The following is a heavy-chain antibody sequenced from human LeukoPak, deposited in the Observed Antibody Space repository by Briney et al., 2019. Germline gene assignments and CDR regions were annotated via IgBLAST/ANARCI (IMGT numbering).Heavy chain of an antibody. CDR2: ISYDGSNK. V-gene: IGHV3-30*04. CDR3: AKVGYSYGGGSFDY. D-gene: IGHD5-18*01. J-gene: IGHJ4*02. Sequence: PGGSLRLSCAASGFTFSSYAMHWVRQAPGKGLEWVAVISYDGSNKYYADSVKGRFTISRDNSKNTLYLQMNSLRAEDTAVYYCAKVGYSYGGGSFDYWGQGTLVTVSS. CDR1: GFTFSSYA.